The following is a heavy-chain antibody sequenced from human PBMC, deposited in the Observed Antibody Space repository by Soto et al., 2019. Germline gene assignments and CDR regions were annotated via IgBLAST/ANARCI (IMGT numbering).Heavy chain of an antibody. CDR1: GVAMTYGGYS. CDR3: ARARCPLSRFYYYGMAV. CDR2: IGHLETT. Sequence: SETLSLTCSVSGVAMTYGGYSWSWIRQSPEKGLEWLGYIGHLETTYYNPSFKSRLTLSIDTSRNQFSLKLSSVTAADTAVYYCARARCPLSRFYYYGMAVWGQGTTVTGS. J-gene: IGHJ6*02. V-gene: IGHV4-30-2*06. D-gene: IGHD2-2*01.